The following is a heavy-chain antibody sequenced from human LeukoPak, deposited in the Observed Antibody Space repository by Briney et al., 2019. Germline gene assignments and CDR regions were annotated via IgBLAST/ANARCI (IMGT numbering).Heavy chain of an antibody. CDR2: LSATGGSA. Sequence: GGSLRLSCAASGFIFDNFGMSWVRQAPGKGLEWVSALSATGGSAYYAASAQGRFTTSRDNSKNILYLEMNSLRVDDTAVYYCAKDTAPLGATKEFDHWGQGTLITVSS. J-gene: IGHJ4*02. CDR3: AKDTAPLGATKEFDH. D-gene: IGHD1-26*01. V-gene: IGHV3-23*01. CDR1: GFIFDNFG.